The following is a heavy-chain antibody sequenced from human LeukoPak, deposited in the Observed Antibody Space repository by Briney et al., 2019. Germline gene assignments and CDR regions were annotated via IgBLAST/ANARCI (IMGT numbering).Heavy chain of an antibody. CDR2: ITGSGDIT. V-gene: IGHV3-23*01. J-gene: IGHJ4*02. Sequence: GGSLRLSCAASGFTFSSYGMSWVRQAPGKGLEWVSAITGSGDITYYADYVKGRFTISRDNSKNTLYLQMNSLRAEDAAVYFCAKAPVTSCRGAYCYPFDSWGQGTLVTVSS. CDR1: GFTFSSYG. CDR3: AKAPVTSCRGAYCYPFDS. D-gene: IGHD2-21*01.